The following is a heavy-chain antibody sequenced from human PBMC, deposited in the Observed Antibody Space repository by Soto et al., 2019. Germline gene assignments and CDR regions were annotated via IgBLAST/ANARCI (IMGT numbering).Heavy chain of an antibody. J-gene: IGHJ5*02. Sequence: PSETLSLTCTVSGDSIRSINNYWGWIRQPPGKGLEWIGSLYYTGRTYYSPSLKSRVTISVDTSKNHFSLNLTSVTAADTAVYYCARRLARGVIGWFDPWGQGTLVTVSS. V-gene: IGHV4-39*02. CDR2: LYYTGRT. D-gene: IGHD3-10*01. CDR3: ARRLARGVIGWFDP. CDR1: GDSIRSINNY.